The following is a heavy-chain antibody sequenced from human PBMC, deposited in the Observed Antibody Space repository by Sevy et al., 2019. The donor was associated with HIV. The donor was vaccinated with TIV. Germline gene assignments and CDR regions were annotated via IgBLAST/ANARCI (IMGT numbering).Heavy chain of an antibody. CDR3: ARDPSSGYDFSYYFDY. V-gene: IGHV3-11*01. D-gene: IGHD5-12*01. CDR2: ISSSGTAI. CDR1: GFTFSDYY. J-gene: IGHJ4*02. Sequence: GGSLRLSCAASGFTFSDYYMSWIRQAPGKGLEWVSYISSSGTAIYYADSVKGRFTISRDNAKKALYLQMNSLRADDTAVYYCARDPSSGYDFSYYFDYWGQRTLVTVSS.